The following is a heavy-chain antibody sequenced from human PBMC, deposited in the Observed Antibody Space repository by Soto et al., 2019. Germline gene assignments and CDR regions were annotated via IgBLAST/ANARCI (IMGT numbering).Heavy chain of an antibody. V-gene: IGHV3-23*01. CDR3: AKSFSSNWYDYCDY. CDR1: GITFSTYA. CDR2: ISGSGGRT. J-gene: IGHJ4*02. D-gene: IGHD6-13*01. Sequence: PGGSLRLSCAASGITFSTYAMSWVRQAPGKGLEWVSAISGSGGRTYYADSVKGRFTISRDKSKNTRYLQMNSLRAEDTALYYCAKSFSSNWYDYCDYWGQGSLVTVSS.